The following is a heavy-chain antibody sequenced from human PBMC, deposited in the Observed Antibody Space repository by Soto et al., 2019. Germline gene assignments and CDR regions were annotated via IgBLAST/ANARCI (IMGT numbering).Heavy chain of an antibody. CDR1: GYSFTSYW. J-gene: IGHJ6*04. CDR3: ATAYGGNSGNYYYYGMDV. V-gene: IGHV5-51*01. CDR2: IYPGDSDT. D-gene: IGHD4-17*01. Sequence: PGESLKISCKGSGYSFTSYWIGWVRQMPGKGLEWMGIIYPGDSDTRYSPSFQGQVTISADKSISTAYLQWSSLKASDTAMYYCATAYGGNSGNYYYYGMDVWGKGTTVTVS.